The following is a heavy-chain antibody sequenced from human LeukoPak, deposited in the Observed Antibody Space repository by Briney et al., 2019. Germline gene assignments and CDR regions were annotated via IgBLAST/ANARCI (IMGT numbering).Heavy chain of an antibody. V-gene: IGHV1-3*03. CDR3: ARAADSSGYYYWFDP. D-gene: IGHD3-22*01. J-gene: IGHJ5*02. CDR2: INAGNGNT. CDR1: GYTFTSYA. Sequence: ASVKVSCKASGYTFTSYAMHWVRQAPGQRLEWMGWINAGNGNTKYSQEFQGRVTITRDTSASTAYMELSSLRSEDMAVYYCARAADSSGYYYWFDPRGQGTLVTVSS.